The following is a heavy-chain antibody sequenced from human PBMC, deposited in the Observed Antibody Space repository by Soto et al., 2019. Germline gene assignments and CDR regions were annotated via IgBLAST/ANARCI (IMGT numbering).Heavy chain of an antibody. J-gene: IGHJ4*02. V-gene: IGHV3-30*18. CDR2: ISYDGSNQ. CDR3: AKAMSMLVFGYFDY. D-gene: IGHD2-8*01. Sequence: QVQLVESGGGVVQPGRSLRLSCSASGFTFSNYGMHWVRQAPGKGLEWVARISYDGSNQYYADSVKGRFTISRDNSKNTLYLQMNSLRAEDKAVYYCAKAMSMLVFGYFDYWGQGTLVTVSS. CDR1: GFTFSNYG.